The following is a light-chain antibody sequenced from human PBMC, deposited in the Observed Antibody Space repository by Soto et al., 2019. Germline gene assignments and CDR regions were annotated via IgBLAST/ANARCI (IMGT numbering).Light chain of an antibody. V-gene: IGKV3-20*01. CDR3: QQYGSLVT. CDR1: QSVSSSY. CDR2: GAS. J-gene: IGKJ1*01. Sequence: EIVLTQSPGTLCLSPGERATLSCRASQSVSSSYLAWYQQKPGRAPRLLIDGASSRATGIPDRFSGSGSGTDFTLTISRLEPEDLAVYYCQQYGSLVTFGQGTKVDIK.